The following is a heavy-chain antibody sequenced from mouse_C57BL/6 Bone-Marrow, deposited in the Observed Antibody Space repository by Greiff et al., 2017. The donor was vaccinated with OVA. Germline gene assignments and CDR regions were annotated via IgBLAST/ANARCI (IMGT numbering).Heavy chain of an antibody. CDR3: AREKITTVVEDWYFDV. Sequence: QVQLKQPGAELVKPGASVKLSCKASGYTFTSYWMHWVKQRPGRGLEWIGRIDPNSGGTKYNEKFKSKATLTVDKPSSTAYMQLSSLTSEDSAVYYCAREKITTVVEDWYFDVWGTGTTVTVSS. CDR2: IDPNSGGT. D-gene: IGHD1-1*01. CDR1: GYTFTSYW. J-gene: IGHJ1*03. V-gene: IGHV1-72*01.